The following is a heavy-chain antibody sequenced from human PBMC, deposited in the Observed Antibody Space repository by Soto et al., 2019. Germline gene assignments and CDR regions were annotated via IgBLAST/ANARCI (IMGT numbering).Heavy chain of an antibody. Sequence: GESLKISCKGSGYSFTSYWIGWVRQMPGKGLEWMGIIYPGDSDTRYSPSFQGQVTISADKSISTAYLQWSSLKASDTAMYYCARHPRAGCSVPYYYYYGMDVWGQGTTVTVSS. CDR3: ARHPRAGCSVPYYYYYGMDV. J-gene: IGHJ6*02. CDR2: IYPGDSDT. D-gene: IGHD3-10*01. CDR1: GYSFTSYW. V-gene: IGHV5-51*01.